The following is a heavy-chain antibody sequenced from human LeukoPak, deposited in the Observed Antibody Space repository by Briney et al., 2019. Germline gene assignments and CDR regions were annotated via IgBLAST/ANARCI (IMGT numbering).Heavy chain of an antibody. D-gene: IGHD3-10*01. CDR3: ARDFKGSVYYIAGYFDY. Sequence: PGRSLRLSCAASGFTFSSYAMHWVRQAPGKGLEWVAVISYDGSNKYYADSVKGRFTISRDNSKNTLYLQMNSLRAEDTAVYYCARDFKGSVYYIAGYFDYWGQGTLVTVSS. J-gene: IGHJ4*02. CDR2: ISYDGSNK. V-gene: IGHV3-30-3*01. CDR1: GFTFSSYA.